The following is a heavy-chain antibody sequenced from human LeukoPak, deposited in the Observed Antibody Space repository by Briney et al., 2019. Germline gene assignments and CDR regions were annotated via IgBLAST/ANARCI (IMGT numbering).Heavy chain of an antibody. D-gene: IGHD3-10*01. V-gene: IGHV3-21*01. CDR3: ARDQGLLWFGESGGFDY. Sequence: GGSLRLSCAASGFTFSSYSMNWVRQAPGKGLEWVSSISSSSSYIYYADSVKGRFTISRDNAKNSLYLQMNSLRAEDTAVYYCARDQGLLWFGESGGFDYWGQGTLVTVSS. CDR1: GFTFSSYS. CDR2: ISSSSSYI. J-gene: IGHJ4*02.